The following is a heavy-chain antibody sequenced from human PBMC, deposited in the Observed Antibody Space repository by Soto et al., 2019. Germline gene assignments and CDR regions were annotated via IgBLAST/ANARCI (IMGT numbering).Heavy chain of an antibody. J-gene: IGHJ3*02. CDR1: EFTFRNYW. V-gene: IGHV3-7*05. CDR3: ARGRTYSYI. CDR2: IKQDGSEK. Sequence: GGSLRLSCVASEFTFRNYWMTWVRQAPGKGLEWAANIKQDGSEKYYVDSVKGRFTISRDNAKNSLYLQMNSLRADDTAVYYCARGRTYSYIWGQGTMVTVSS. D-gene: IGHD5-12*01.